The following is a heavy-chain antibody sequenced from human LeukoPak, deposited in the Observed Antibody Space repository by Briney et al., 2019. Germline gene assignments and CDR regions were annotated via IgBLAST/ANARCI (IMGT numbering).Heavy chain of an antibody. J-gene: IGHJ4*02. CDR2: IIPIFGTA. Sequence: GASVKVSCKASGGTFSSYAISWVRQAPGQGLEWMGGIIPIFGTANYAQKFQGRVTITADKSTSTAYMELSSLRSEDTAVYYCARASERDGYNLFDYWGQGTLVTVSS. CDR3: ARASERDGYNLFDY. V-gene: IGHV1-69*06. CDR1: GGTFSSYA. D-gene: IGHD5-24*01.